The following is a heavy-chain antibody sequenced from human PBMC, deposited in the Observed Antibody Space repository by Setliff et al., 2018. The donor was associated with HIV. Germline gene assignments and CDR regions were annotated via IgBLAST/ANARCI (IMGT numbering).Heavy chain of an antibody. V-gene: IGHV4-59*11. CDR1: GGSISSHY. J-gene: IGHJ3*02. CDR2: IYYSGST. D-gene: IGHD6-13*01. Sequence: SETLSLTCTVSGGSISSHYWSWIRQPPGKGLEWIGSIYYSGSTNYNPSLKSRVTISADTSKNQFSLKLSSVTAADTAVYYCARGMLRSSWYAHHDAFDIWGQGTMVTVSS. CDR3: ARGMLRSSWYAHHDAFDI.